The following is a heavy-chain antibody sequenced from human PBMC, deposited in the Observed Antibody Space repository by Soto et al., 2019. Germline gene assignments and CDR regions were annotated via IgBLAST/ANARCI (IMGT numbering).Heavy chain of an antibody. J-gene: IGHJ4*02. D-gene: IGHD6-13*01. Sequence: QLQLQESGPGLVKPSETLSLTCTVSGGSISSSSYYWGWIRQPPGKGLEWIGSIYYSGSTYYNPSLKSRVTISVDTSKNQFSLKLSSVTAADTAVYYCARHVFDIDSSSWYDDLYFDYWGQGTLVTVSS. V-gene: IGHV4-39*01. CDR3: ARHVFDIDSSSWYDDLYFDY. CDR1: GGSISSSSYY. CDR2: IYYSGST.